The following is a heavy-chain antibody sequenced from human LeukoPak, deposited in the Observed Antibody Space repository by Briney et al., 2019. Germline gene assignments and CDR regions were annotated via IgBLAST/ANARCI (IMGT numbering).Heavy chain of an antibody. J-gene: IGHJ6*02. D-gene: IGHD2-21*02. V-gene: IGHV3-64*01. CDR1: GFTFSSYA. Sequence: GGSLRLSCAASGFTFSSYAMHWVRQAPGKGLEYVSAISSNGGSTYYANSVKGRFTISRDNSKNTLYLQMGSLRAEDMAVYYCARGALAYCGGDCFFDYYGMDVWGQGTTVTVSS. CDR2: ISSNGGST. CDR3: ARGALAYCGGDCFFDYYGMDV.